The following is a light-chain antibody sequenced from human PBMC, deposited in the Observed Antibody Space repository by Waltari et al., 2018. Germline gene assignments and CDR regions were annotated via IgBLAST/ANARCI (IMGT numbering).Light chain of an antibody. V-gene: IGLV1-44*01. CDR3: AAWDASLNGWV. CDR1: RSNLGSHS. Sequence: QSVLTQPPSASGTPGQRVAISCSGTRSNLGSHSVHWYQQLPGTAPKLLTHSNNQRPSGVPDRFSGSKSGTSASLAISGLQSEDEAHYYCAAWDASLNGWVFGGGTKLTVL. J-gene: IGLJ3*02. CDR2: SNN.